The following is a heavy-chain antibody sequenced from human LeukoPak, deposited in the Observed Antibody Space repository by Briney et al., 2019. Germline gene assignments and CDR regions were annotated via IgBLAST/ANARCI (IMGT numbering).Heavy chain of an antibody. Sequence: SETLSLTCTVSGGSISSGSYYWSWIRQPAGKGLEWIGRIYTSGSTNYNPSLKSRFTISVDTSKNQFSLKLSSVTAADTAVYYCARDIAAAGTFDYWGQGTLVTVSS. CDR1: GGSISSGSYY. CDR3: ARDIAAAGTFDY. V-gene: IGHV4-61*02. CDR2: IYTSGST. J-gene: IGHJ4*02. D-gene: IGHD6-13*01.